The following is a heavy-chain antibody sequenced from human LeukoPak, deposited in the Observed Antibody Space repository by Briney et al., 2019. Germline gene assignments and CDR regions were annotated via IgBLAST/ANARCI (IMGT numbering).Heavy chain of an antibody. CDR2: ISAYNGNT. Sequence: ASVKVSCKASGGTFSSYGISWVRQAPGQGLEWMGWISAYNGNTNYAQKLQGRVTITADESTSTAYMELSSLRSEDTAVYYCARGHSFPNWFDPWGQGTLVTVSS. D-gene: IGHD2-15*01. V-gene: IGHV1-18*01. CDR3: ARGHSFPNWFDP. J-gene: IGHJ5*02. CDR1: GGTFSSYG.